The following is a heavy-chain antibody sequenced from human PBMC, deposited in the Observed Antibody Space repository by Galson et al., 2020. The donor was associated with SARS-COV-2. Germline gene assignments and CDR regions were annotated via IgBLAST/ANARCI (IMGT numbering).Heavy chain of an antibody. J-gene: IGHJ4*02. Sequence: ASVKVSCKASGYTFTGYYMHWVRQAPGQGLEWMGWINPNSGGTNYAQKFQGRVTMTRDTSISTAYMELSRLRSDDTAVYYCARDVGRITIFGTYYFDYWGQGTLVTVSS. CDR2: INPNSGGT. CDR1: GYTFTGYY. CDR3: ARDVGRITIFGTYYFDY. D-gene: IGHD3-3*01. V-gene: IGHV1-2*02.